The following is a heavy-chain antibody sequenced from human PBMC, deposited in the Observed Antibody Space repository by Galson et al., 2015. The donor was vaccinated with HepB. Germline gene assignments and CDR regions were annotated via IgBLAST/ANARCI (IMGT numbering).Heavy chain of an antibody. CDR3: ARGYNGFWGS. J-gene: IGHJ5*02. CDR2: IKEDGSVK. Sequence: SLRLSCAVSGFSFSTEWMSWVRQAPGKGLGWVANIKEDGSVKSYVDSVKGRFTISTDNAQNSLYLQMNSLRAEDTSFYYCARGYNGFWGSWGQGPLVTVSS. D-gene: IGHD3/OR15-3a*01. V-gene: IGHV3-7*03. CDR1: GFSFSTEW.